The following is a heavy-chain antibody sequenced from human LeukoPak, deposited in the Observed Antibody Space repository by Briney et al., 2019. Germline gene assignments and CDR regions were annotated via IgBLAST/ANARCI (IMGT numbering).Heavy chain of an antibody. CDR1: GYTFTGYS. J-gene: IGHJ5*02. CDR2: INPNSGGT. V-gene: IGHV1-2*02. CDR3: ARVQKASYNWFDP. Sequence: ASVKVSCKASGYTFTGYSIHWVRQAPGQGLEWMGWINPNSGGTSYGQPFQGRVTMTRDTSISTVYLELTRLTSVDTAMYYCARVQKASYNWFDPWGQGTMVTVSS.